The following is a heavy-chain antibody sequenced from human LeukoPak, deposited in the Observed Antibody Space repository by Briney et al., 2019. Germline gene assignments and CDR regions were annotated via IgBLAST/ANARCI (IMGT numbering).Heavy chain of an antibody. CDR2: MSSSGNSK. V-gene: IGHV3-48*03. CDR3: AGEMATTSLDAFDY. CDR1: GFTLSSYE. J-gene: IGHJ4*02. Sequence: PGGPLRLSCAASGFTLSSYEMNWIRQAPGKGLEWVSYMSSSGNSKHYADSVKGRFTISRDNAKNSLYLQMNSLRAEDTAVYYCAGEMATTSLDAFDYWGQGTLVTVSS. D-gene: IGHD5-24*01.